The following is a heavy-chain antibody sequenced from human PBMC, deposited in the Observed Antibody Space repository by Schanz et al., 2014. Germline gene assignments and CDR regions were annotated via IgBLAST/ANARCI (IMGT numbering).Heavy chain of an antibody. D-gene: IGHD6-19*01. J-gene: IGHJ4*02. V-gene: IGHV1-2*06. CDR2: IHPNSGGT. CDR3: ARGLVRYFHY. Sequence: QVQLVQSGAEVKKPGSSVKVSCKATGDTFDNFGISWVRQAPGQGLEWMGRIHPNSGGTDYTQKFQGRVTMTRDTSITTAYMELSGLTSDDTAVYYCARGLVRYFHYWGQGTLVTVSS. CDR1: GDTFDNFG.